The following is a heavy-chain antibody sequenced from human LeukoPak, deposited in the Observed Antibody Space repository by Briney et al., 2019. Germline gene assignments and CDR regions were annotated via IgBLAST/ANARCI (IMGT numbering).Heavy chain of an antibody. D-gene: IGHD3-10*01. J-gene: IGHJ6*02. CDR1: GFTFSDYY. Sequence: GGSLRLSCAASGFTFSDYYMSWIRQAPGKGLEWVSDISSSGSTIYYADSVKGRFTISRDNAKKSLYLQMNSLRAEDTAVYYCARGRGYGSGSYHGMDVWGQGTTVTVSS. CDR2: ISSSGSTI. V-gene: IGHV3-11*01. CDR3: ARGRGYGSGSYHGMDV.